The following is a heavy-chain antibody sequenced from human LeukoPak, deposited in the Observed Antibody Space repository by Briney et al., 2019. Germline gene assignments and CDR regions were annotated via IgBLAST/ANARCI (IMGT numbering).Heavy chain of an antibody. Sequence: SETLSLTCTVSGGSISGSYWSWVRQPPGKGLEYIGYIYNSGSTNYNPSLKSRVTISVDTSKNQFSLKLSSVTAADTAVYYCARSYYYDLSGYDIWGQGTMVTVSS. D-gene: IGHD3-22*01. CDR2: IYNSGST. CDR1: GGSISGSY. J-gene: IGHJ3*02. V-gene: IGHV4-59*12. CDR3: ARSYYYDLSGYDI.